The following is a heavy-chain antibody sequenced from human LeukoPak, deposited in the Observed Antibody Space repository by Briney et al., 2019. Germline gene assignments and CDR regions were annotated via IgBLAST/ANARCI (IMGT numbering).Heavy chain of an antibody. D-gene: IGHD6-19*01. CDR3: ARNLPRTAVAGTSPFDY. CDR1: GYTFTGYY. CDR2: INPNSGGT. V-gene: IGHV1-2*02. J-gene: IGHJ4*02. Sequence: GASVKVSCKASGYTFTGYYMHWVRQAPGQGLEWMGWINPNSGGTNYAQKFQGRVTMTRDTSISTAYMELSRLRSDDTAVYYCARNLPRTAVAGTSPFDYWGQGTLVTVSS.